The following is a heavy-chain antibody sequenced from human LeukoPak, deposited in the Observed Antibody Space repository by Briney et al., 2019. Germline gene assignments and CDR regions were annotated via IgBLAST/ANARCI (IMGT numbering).Heavy chain of an antibody. V-gene: IGHV4-39*01. D-gene: IGHD1-26*01. Sequence: SETLSLTCTVSGGSISSSTYYWGWIRQPPGKGLEGIGSIYYSGSTYYNPSLKSRVTISVDTSKNQFSLKLSSVTAADTAVYYCARPEVGATRGLDYWGQGTLVTVSS. CDR2: IYYSGST. J-gene: IGHJ4*02. CDR3: ARPEVGATRGLDY. CDR1: GGSISSSTYY.